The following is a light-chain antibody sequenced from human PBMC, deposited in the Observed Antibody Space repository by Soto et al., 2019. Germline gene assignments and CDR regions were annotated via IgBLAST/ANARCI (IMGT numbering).Light chain of an antibody. Sequence: DIQMTQSPSFVSASVGDRVTITCRASQGISSWLAWYQHKPGRAPKLLIHAASSLESGVPSRFSGSGSGTDISLTTSSLQTDDFATDYCHHNTSVPLAFGGGAKVEIK. CDR1: QGISSW. J-gene: IGKJ4*01. V-gene: IGKV1-12*01. CDR2: AAS. CDR3: HHNTSVPLA.